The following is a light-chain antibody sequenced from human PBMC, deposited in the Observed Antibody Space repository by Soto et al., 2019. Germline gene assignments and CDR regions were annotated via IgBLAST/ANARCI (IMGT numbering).Light chain of an antibody. J-gene: IGKJ4*01. CDR1: QSVSSR. CDR2: CAS. Sequence: EIVMTQSPGTLSVSPGERATLSCRASQSVSSRLAWYQQKPGQSPRLLIYCASTRATGIAARFSGSGSGTEFTLTITSLRSEDFAVYYWQQYNDWPSLTFGGGTKVEIK. V-gene: IGKV3-15*01. CDR3: QQYNDWPSLT.